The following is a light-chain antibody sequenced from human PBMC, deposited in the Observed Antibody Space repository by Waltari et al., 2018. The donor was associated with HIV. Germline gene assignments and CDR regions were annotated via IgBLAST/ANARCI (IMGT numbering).Light chain of an antibody. Sequence: DIQMTKSPSSLSASLGEKVLITCRASQAISTYVNWYQQKPGRAPHLLIYAASTLQSGVPSRFSGDSSGTDFTLTINGLQPEDFATYYCQQSFNGVTFGPGTKVYV. J-gene: IGKJ3*01. CDR1: QAISTY. V-gene: IGKV1-39*01. CDR3: QQSFNGVT. CDR2: AAS.